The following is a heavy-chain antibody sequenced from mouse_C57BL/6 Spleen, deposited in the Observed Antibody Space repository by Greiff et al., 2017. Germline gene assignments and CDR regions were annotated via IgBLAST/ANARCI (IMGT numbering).Heavy chain of an antibody. V-gene: IGHV1-26*01. CDR2: INPNNGGT. CDR3: ATSIYYYGSSSFAY. Sequence: VQLQQSGPELVKPGASVKISCKASGYTFTDYYMNWVKQSHGKSLEWIGDINPNNGGTGYNQKFKGKATLTVDKSSSTAYMELRSLTSEDSAVYYCATSIYYYGSSSFAYWGQGTLVTVSA. CDR1: GYTFTDYY. J-gene: IGHJ3*01. D-gene: IGHD1-1*01.